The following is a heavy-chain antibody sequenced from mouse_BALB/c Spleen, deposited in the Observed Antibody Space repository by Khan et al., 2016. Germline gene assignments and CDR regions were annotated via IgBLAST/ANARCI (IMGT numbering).Heavy chain of an antibody. CDR3: ARGND. Sequence: QVQLKESGAELMKPGASVKISCKATGYTFSSYWLEWIKQRPGHGLEWIGDILPGSGSVNYNERIKDKATFTADTSSNTAYLHLSSLTSGNSAVDYCARGNDWGQGTTLTVSS. CDR2: ILPGSGSV. J-gene: IGHJ2*01. V-gene: IGHV1-9*01. CDR1: GYTFSSYW.